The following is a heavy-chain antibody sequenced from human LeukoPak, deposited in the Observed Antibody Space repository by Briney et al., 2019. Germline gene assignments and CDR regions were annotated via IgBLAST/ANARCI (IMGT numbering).Heavy chain of an antibody. D-gene: IGHD2-2*01. J-gene: IGHJ3*02. CDR1: GYTFTRYY. Sequence: ASVKVSCKASGYTFTRYYMHWVRQAPGQGLEWMGWINPNSGGTNYAQKFQGRVTMTRDTSISTAYMELSRLRSDDTAVYYCASSRDVVVVPAAKSSIAARVFDIWGQGTMVTVSS. CDR2: INPNSGGT. CDR3: ASSRDVVVVPAAKSSIAARVFDI. V-gene: IGHV1-2*02.